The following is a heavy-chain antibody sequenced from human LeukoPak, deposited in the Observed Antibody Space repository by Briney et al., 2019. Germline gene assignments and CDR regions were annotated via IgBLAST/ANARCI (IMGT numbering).Heavy chain of an antibody. J-gene: IGHJ3*02. D-gene: IGHD2-15*01. CDR3: ATSMHGYCSGGSCYGAFDI. CDR2: IYYSGST. CDR1: GVSISNYY. Sequence: KPSETLSLTCTVSGVSISNYYWSWIRQPPGKGLEWIGYIYYSGSTNYNPSLKSRVTISVDTSKNQFSLKLSSVTAADTAVYYCATSMHGYCSGGSCYGAFDIWGQGTMVTVSS. V-gene: IGHV4-59*01.